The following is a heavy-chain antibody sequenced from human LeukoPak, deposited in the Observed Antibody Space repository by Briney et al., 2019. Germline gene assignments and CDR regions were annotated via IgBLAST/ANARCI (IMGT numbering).Heavy chain of an antibody. J-gene: IGHJ4*02. V-gene: IGHV3-23*01. Sequence: GGSLRLSCAASGFTFSSYAMSWVRQAPGKGLEWVSAISGSGGSTYYADSVKGRFTISRDNSKNTLYLQMNSLRAEDTAVYYCAKGRGYSSSWYVGGNYFDYWGQGTLVTVSS. CDR2: ISGSGGST. D-gene: IGHD6-13*01. CDR1: GFTFSSYA. CDR3: AKGRGYSSSWYVGGNYFDY.